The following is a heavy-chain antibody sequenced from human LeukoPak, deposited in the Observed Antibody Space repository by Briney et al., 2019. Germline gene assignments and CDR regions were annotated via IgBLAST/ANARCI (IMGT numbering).Heavy chain of an antibody. V-gene: IGHV3-30*18. CDR2: ISHNASTE. CDR3: AKTVWGSYRTLGDH. Sequence: GGSLRLSCEASGFTFSDYGMHWVRQAPGKGLEWVAVISHNASTEYYADYGKGRFAISRDNSKNTVYLQMNSLRFEDTAIYYCAKTVWGSYRTLGDHWGQGTLVTVSS. CDR1: GFTFSDYG. J-gene: IGHJ5*02. D-gene: IGHD3-16*02.